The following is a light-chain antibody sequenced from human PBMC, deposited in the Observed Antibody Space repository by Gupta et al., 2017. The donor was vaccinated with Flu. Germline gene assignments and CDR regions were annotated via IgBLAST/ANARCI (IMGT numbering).Light chain of an antibody. V-gene: IGKV2-30*02. CDR2: MVS. CDR3: LQGKHWPYI. CDR1: QSLVHNDGKTY. J-gene: IGKJ2*01. Sequence: DVVMTQSPLSLPVTLGQPASISCRSSQSLVHNDGKTYLNWFHQRPGQSPRRLIYMVSNRDSGVPDRFSGSGSGTDFTLKISRVEAEDVGVYYCLQGKHWPYIFGQGTKLEIK.